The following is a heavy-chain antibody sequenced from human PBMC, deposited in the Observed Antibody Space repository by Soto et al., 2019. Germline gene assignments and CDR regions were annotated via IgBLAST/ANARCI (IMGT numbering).Heavy chain of an antibody. Sequence: QLQLQESGSGLVKPSQTLSLTCAVSGGAISSGGYSWSWIRQPPGKGLEWFGYIYHSGRTYYNPSLKSRVTISVDRSKNQFSLKLSSVTAADTAVYYCAAGGGLPRYYWGQGTLVTVSS. CDR1: GGAISSGGYS. D-gene: IGHD5-12*01. CDR2: IYHSGRT. J-gene: IGHJ4*02. CDR3: AAGGGLPRYY. V-gene: IGHV4-30-2*01.